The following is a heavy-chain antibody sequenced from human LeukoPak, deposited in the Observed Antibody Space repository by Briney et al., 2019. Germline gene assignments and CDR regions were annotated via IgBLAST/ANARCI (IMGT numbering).Heavy chain of an antibody. CDR3: ARHSRSAYTGYENAFDI. D-gene: IGHD5-12*01. J-gene: IGHJ3*02. Sequence: SETLSLTCTVSGDSISSSSCCWDWIRQPPGKGLEWIGNIYNSANTHYNPSLKTRITMSVDTSKNQFSLKLNSVTAADTGIYYCARHSRSAYTGYENAFDIWGQGTMVTVSS. V-gene: IGHV4-39*01. CDR2: IYNSANT. CDR1: GDSISSSSCC.